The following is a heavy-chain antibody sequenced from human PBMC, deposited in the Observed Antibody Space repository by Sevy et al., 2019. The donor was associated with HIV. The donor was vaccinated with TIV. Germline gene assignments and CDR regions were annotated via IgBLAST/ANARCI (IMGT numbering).Heavy chain of an antibody. D-gene: IGHD5-12*01. V-gene: IGHV4-59*01. Sequence: SETLSLTCTVSAGSISSYYWSWIRQPPGKGLEWIAYIHVSGNTNYNPSLKSRVTISIDTSKNQFSLKLSSVTAADTALYSCARAPPVRSGDDSLNWFDPWGQGTLVTVSS. CDR1: AGSISSYY. CDR3: ARAPPVRSGDDSLNWFDP. CDR2: IHVSGNT. J-gene: IGHJ5*02.